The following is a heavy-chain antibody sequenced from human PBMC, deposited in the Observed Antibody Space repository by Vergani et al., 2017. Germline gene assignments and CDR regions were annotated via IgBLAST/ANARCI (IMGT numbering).Heavy chain of an antibody. CDR1: GGSISSYY. CDR3: ARVVSGGYPNYYYMDV. D-gene: IGHD6-19*01. V-gene: IGHV4-59*01. Sequence: QVQLQESGPGLVKPSETLSLTCTVSGGSISSYYWSWIRQPPGKGLEWIGYIYYSGSTNYNPSLKSRVTISVDTSKNQFSLKLSSVTAADTAVYYCARVVSGGYPNYYYMDVWGKGTTVTVSS. J-gene: IGHJ6*03. CDR2: IYYSGST.